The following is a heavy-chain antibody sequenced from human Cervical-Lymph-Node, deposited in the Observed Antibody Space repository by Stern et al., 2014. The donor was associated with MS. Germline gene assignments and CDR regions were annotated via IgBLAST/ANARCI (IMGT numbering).Heavy chain of an antibody. V-gene: IGHV3-15*01. CDR2: IKPKTDGGTT. J-gene: IGHJ5*02. Sequence: EVQLVESGGGLVKPGGSLRLSCAASGFICSKAWMTWVRQAPGKGLEGVGRIKPKTDGGTTNYSTPVQGRCTISRDDSKNILFLHMNSLKTEDTAVYYCTTDEVANFAHWGQGTLVTVSS. CDR3: TTDEVANFAH. CDR1: GFICSKAW.